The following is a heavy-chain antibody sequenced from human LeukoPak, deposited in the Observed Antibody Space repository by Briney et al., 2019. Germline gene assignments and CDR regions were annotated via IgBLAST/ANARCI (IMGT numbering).Heavy chain of an antibody. V-gene: IGHV3-43*01. CDR3: ARSGSYPLYYFDY. Sequence: PGGSLRLPCAASGFTFDDYTTHWVRQAPGKGLEWVSLISWDGGSTYYADSVKGRFTISRDNAKNTLYLQMNSLGAEDTAVYYCARSGSYPLYYFDYWGQGTLVTVSS. CDR2: ISWDGGST. CDR1: GFTFDDYT. D-gene: IGHD1-26*01. J-gene: IGHJ4*02.